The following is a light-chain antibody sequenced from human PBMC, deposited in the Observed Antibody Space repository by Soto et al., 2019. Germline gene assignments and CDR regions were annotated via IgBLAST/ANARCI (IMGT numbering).Light chain of an antibody. V-gene: IGKV2-28*01. CDR3: MPAKQNRT. CDR2: LAS. Sequence: DIVLTQSPLSLPVTPGEPAPISCRSSQSLLNSNGFNYLDWYLQRPGQSPQLLIFLASNRASGVPDRFSGSGSGTDFTLNIGRVAAEDVGVYYCMPAKQNRTLGQGTKADIK. CDR1: QSLLNSNGFNY. J-gene: IGKJ1*01.